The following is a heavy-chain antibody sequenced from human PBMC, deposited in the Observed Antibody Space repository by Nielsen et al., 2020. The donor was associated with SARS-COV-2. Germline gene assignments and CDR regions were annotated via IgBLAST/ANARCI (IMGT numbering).Heavy chain of an antibody. V-gene: IGHV4-39*01. D-gene: IGHD5-18*01. CDR3: ARLGRDTAMVGGADY. Sequence: TLSLTCTVSGGSISSSSYYWGWIRQPPGKGLEWIGSIYYSGSTYYNPSLKSRVTISADTSKNQFSLKLSSVTAADTAVYYCARLGRDTAMVGGADYWGQGTLVTVSS. CDR1: GGSISSSSYY. CDR2: IYYSGST. J-gene: IGHJ4*02.